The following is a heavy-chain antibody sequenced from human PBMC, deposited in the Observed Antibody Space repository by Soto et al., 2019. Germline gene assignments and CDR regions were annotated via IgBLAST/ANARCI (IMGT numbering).Heavy chain of an antibody. D-gene: IGHD4-17*01. J-gene: IGHJ3*01. Sequence: GSLRLSCEGSGXNFRNFKMIWVRQAPGKGLEWVSSFSGSSSYIYYADSVKCRFTVSRDNANNLVFMQMNGLRPEDTAMYYCARDLRGHYGPWGQGTMAPVS. CDR3: ARDLRGHYGP. CDR2: FSGSSSYI. V-gene: IGHV3-21*06. CDR1: GXNFRNFK.